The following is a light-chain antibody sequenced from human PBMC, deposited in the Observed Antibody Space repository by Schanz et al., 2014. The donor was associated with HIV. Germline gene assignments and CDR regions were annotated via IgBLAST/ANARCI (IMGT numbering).Light chain of an antibody. CDR1: NVGIKS. CDR3: QIWDSSSDVV. CDR2: YDT. V-gene: IGLV3-21*04. J-gene: IGLJ2*01. Sequence: SYELTQPPSVSVAPGKTASITCGGNNVGIKSVHWYQQKPGQAPVMVISYDTDRPSGIPERFSGSNSGHTATLTISRVEAGDEADYYCQIWDSSSDVVFGGGTKLTVL.